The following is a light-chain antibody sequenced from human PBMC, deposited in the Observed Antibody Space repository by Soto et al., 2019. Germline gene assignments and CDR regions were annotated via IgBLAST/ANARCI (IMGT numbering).Light chain of an antibody. Sequence: QAVVTQPASVSGSPGQSITISCTGTSSDVGSYYLVSWYQQHPGKAPKLMIYEGSKRPSGVSNRFSGSKSGNTASLTISGLQAEDEADYYCCSYAGGSTLYVFGTGTKVTVL. CDR1: SSDVGSYYL. CDR2: EGS. J-gene: IGLJ1*01. V-gene: IGLV2-23*01. CDR3: CSYAGGSTLYV.